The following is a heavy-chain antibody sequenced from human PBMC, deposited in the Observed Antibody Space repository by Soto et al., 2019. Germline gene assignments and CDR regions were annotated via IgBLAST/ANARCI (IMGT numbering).Heavy chain of an antibody. D-gene: IGHD4-17*01. CDR2: IIPIFGTA. J-gene: IGHJ4*02. CDR1: GGTFSNYA. V-gene: IGHV1-69*13. Sequence: SVKVSCKASGGTFSNYAISWVRQAPGQGLEWMGGIIPIFGTANYAQKFQGRVTITADESTSTAYMELSSLRSEDTAVYYCARVGPDYGDYTLFDYWGQGTLVTVSS. CDR3: ARVGPDYGDYTLFDY.